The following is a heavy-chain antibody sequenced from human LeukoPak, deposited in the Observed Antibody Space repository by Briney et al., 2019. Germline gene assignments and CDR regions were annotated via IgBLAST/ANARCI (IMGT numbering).Heavy chain of an antibody. CDR3: ARDPFITIFGVAIRRDY. V-gene: IGHV4-34*01. Sequence: PSETLSLTCAVYGGSFSGYYWSWIRQPPGKGLEWIGNIYYSGSTYYNPSLKSRVTISVDTSKNQFSLKLSSLTAADTAVYYCARDPFITIFGVAIRRDYWGQGTLVTVSS. CDR2: IYYSGST. D-gene: IGHD3-3*01. CDR1: GGSFSGYY. J-gene: IGHJ4*02.